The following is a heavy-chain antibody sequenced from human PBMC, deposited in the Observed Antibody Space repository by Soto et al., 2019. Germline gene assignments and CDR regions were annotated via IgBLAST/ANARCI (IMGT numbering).Heavy chain of an antibody. Sequence: PGGPMRLSCAASGLTIISYAMSWVRKTTGKGLEWVSAISGSGGSTYYADSVKGRFTISRDNSKNTLYLQMNSLRAEDTAVYYCAKDLVRGDATPYFDLWGRGTLVTVSS. CDR1: GLTIISYA. J-gene: IGHJ2*01. V-gene: IGHV3-23*01. CDR2: ISGSGGST. CDR3: AKDLVRGDATPYFDL. D-gene: IGHD4-17*01.